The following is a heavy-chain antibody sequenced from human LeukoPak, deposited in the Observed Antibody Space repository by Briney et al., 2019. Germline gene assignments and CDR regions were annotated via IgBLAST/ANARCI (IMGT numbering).Heavy chain of an antibody. CDR3: ARDPGYSYGYEGPYYFDY. Sequence: VGSLRLSCAASGFTFSSYSMNWVRQAPGKGLEWVSSISSSSSYIYYADSVKGRFTISRDNAKNSLYLQMNSLRAEDTAVYYCARDPGYSYGYEGPYYFDYWGQGTLVTVSS. D-gene: IGHD5-18*01. V-gene: IGHV3-21*01. CDR1: GFTFSSYS. CDR2: ISSSSSYI. J-gene: IGHJ4*02.